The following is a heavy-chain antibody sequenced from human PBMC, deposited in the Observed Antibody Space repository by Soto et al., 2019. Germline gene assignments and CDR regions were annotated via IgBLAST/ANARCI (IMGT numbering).Heavy chain of an antibody. J-gene: IGHJ6*02. Sequence: QITLKESGPTLVKPTQTLTLTCTFSGFSLSTSGVGVGWIRQPPGKALEWLALIYWDDDKRYSPSLTSRLTITQDTSNNQVVLTMTNMAPVDTATYYCAHVLVVVANYGMDVWGQGTTVTVSS. CDR1: GFSLSTSGVG. CDR3: AHVLVVVANYGMDV. V-gene: IGHV2-5*02. D-gene: IGHD2-15*01. CDR2: IYWDDDK.